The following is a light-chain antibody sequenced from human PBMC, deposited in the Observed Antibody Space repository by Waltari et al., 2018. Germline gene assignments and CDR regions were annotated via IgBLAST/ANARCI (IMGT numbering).Light chain of an antibody. CDR3: MILHNNAVV. V-gene: IGLV5-45*01. Sequence: PGRPPQFLVKYMSDSEKHRVSDVPCRFSGSKDTSANAGILFISGLQSEDVADYYFMILHNNAVVFGGGTKLTVL. CDR2: YMSDSEK. J-gene: IGLJ3*02.